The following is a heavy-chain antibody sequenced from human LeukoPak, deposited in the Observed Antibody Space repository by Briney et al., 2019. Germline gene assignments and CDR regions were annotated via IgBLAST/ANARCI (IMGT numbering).Heavy chain of an antibody. CDR2: ISSSSSYI. J-gene: IGHJ4*02. Sequence: GGSLRLPCAASGFTFSSYSMNWVRQAPGKGLEWVSSISSSSSYIYYADSVKGRFTISRDNAKNSLYLQMNSLRAEDTAVYYCARDLVLMAGFDYWGQGTLVTVSS. CDR1: GFTFSSYS. D-gene: IGHD2-8*02. CDR3: ARDLVLMAGFDY. V-gene: IGHV3-21*01.